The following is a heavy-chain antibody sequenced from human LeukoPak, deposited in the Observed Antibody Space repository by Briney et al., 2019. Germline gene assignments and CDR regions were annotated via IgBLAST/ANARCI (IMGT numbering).Heavy chain of an antibody. CDR1: GYSISSGYY. V-gene: IGHV4-38-2*02. Sequence: PSETLSLTCTVSGYSISSGYYGGWMRQPPGKGLECIGSIYHSGSTYYNPSLKSRVTISVDKSKSQFSLKLSSVTAADTAVYYCARAPYDFWSGYYGGLYFDYWGQGTLVTVSS. J-gene: IGHJ4*02. CDR2: IYHSGST. CDR3: ARAPYDFWSGYYGGLYFDY. D-gene: IGHD3-3*01.